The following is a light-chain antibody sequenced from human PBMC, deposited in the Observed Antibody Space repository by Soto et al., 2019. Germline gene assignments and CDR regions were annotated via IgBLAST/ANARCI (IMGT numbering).Light chain of an antibody. CDR2: AAS. J-gene: IGKJ5*01. Sequence: AIQMTQSPSSLSASVGDRVTITCRASQGIRNDLGWYQQKPGKAPKLLIYAASSLQSGVPSRFSGSGSGTDFTLTISSLQPEDFAVYYCQQRSDWLPITFGQGTRLEIK. CDR1: QGIRND. CDR3: QQRSDWLPIT. V-gene: IGKV1-6*01.